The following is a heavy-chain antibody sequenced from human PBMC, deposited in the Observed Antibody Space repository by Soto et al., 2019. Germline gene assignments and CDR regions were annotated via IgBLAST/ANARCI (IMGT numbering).Heavy chain of an antibody. Sequence: QVQLQESGPGLVKPSETLSLTCTVSGGSISSYYWSWIRQPPGKGLEWIGFIFYSGSTSYNPSLKSRVTISIDTSGYRFSLKLNSVTAADTAVYYCASMIGDPVLSFDSWGQGTLVAVSS. J-gene: IGHJ5*01. D-gene: IGHD3-10*02. V-gene: IGHV4-59*01. CDR3: ASMIGDPVLSFDS. CDR1: GGSISSYY. CDR2: IFYSGST.